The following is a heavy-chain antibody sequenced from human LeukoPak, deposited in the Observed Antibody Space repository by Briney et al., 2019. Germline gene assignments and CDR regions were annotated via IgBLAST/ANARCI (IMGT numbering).Heavy chain of an antibody. CDR2: IYYSGST. Sequence: PSETLSLTRTVSRGSISSYYWSWIRQPPGKGLEWIGYIYYSGSTNYNPSLRSRVTISVDKSKNQFSLKLSSVTAADTAVYYCARADYYYYMDVWGQGTTVTVSS. CDR1: RGSISSYY. J-gene: IGHJ6*03. V-gene: IGHV4-59*01. CDR3: ARADYYYYMDV.